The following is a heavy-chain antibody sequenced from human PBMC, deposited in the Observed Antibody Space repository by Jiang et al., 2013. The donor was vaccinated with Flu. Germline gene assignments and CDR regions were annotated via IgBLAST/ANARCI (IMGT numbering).Heavy chain of an antibody. CDR3: ARGNEGDNDFWTGYPFDY. D-gene: IGHD3/OR15-3a*01. Sequence: QLVESGGGLVQPGGSLRLSCAVSGFTFSSHAMNWVRQAPGKGLEWISGISAGGSSKYHADSVFGRFTISRDNSMNTLYLQMNSLRAEDTAVYYCARGNEGDNDFWTGYPFDYWGQGALVTVSS. CDR2: ISAGGSSK. J-gene: IGHJ4*02. CDR1: GFTFSSHA. V-gene: IGHV3-23*04.